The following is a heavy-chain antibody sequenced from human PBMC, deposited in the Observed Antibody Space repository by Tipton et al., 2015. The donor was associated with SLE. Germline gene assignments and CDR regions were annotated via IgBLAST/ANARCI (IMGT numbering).Heavy chain of an antibody. Sequence: LRLSCTVSGGSISSSSYYWGWIRQPPGKGLEWIGSIYYSGSTYYNPSLKSRVTISVDTSKNQFSLKLSSVTAADTAVYYCARSPELWCGGSGYFDYWGQGTLVTVSS. CDR1: GGSISSSSYY. CDR2: IYYSGST. J-gene: IGHJ4*02. V-gene: IGHV4-39*01. D-gene: IGHD3-10*01. CDR3: ARSPELWCGGSGYFDY.